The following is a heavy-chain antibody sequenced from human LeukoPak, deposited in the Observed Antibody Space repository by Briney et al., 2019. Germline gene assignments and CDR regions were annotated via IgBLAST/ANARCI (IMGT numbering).Heavy chain of an antibody. CDR1: GYTFTSYY. Sequence: ASVKVSCKASGYTFTSYYMHWVRQAPGQGLEWMGIINPSGGSTSYAQKLQGRVTMTRDTSTSTVYMELSSLRSEDTAVYYCARDSVLLWFGEPEYYFDYWGQGTLVTVSS. D-gene: IGHD3-10*01. CDR2: INPSGGST. V-gene: IGHV1-46*01. J-gene: IGHJ4*02. CDR3: ARDSVLLWFGEPEYYFDY.